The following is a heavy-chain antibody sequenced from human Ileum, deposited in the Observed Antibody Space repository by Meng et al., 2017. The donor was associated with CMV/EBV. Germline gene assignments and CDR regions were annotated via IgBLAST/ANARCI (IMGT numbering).Heavy chain of an antibody. D-gene: IGHD3-3*01. CDR3: TRERSAIWSGTYYYYGVDV. Sequence: SCTASGFIFGDYPMSWVRQAPGKGLEWIGFIRSKGDGGTTEYAASVKGRFTISRDDSKRIAYLQMNSLKSEDTAVYYCTRERSAIWSGTYYYYGVDVWGQGTTVTVSS. CDR1: GFIFGDYP. CDR2: IRSKGDGGTT. J-gene: IGHJ6*02. V-gene: IGHV3-49*04.